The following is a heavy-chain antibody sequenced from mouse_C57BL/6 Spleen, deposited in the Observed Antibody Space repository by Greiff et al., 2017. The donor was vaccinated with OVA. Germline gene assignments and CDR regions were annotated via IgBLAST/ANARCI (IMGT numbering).Heavy chain of an antibody. CDR2: INPSSGYT. D-gene: IGHD2-1*01. Sequence: VQLQQSGAELARPGASVKMSCKASGYTFTSYTMHWVKQRPGQGLEWIGYINPSSGYTKYNQKFKDKATLTADKSSSTAYMQLSSLTSEDSAVYYCARWEGNYYAMDYWGQGTSVTVSS. V-gene: IGHV1-4*01. J-gene: IGHJ4*01. CDR3: ARWEGNYYAMDY. CDR1: GYTFTSYT.